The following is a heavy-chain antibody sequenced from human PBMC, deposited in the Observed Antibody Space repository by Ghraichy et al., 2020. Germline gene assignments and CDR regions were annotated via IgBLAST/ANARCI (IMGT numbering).Heavy chain of an antibody. CDR1: GGSISSYY. Sequence: SETLSLTCTVSGGSISSYYWSWIRQPPGKGLEWIGYIYYSGNTNYNPSLKSRVTISVDTSKNQFSLKLSSVTAAVTALYYCARGAGYFDWLPLDYWGQGTLVTVSS. CDR3: ARGAGYFDWLPLDY. J-gene: IGHJ4*02. D-gene: IGHD3-9*01. V-gene: IGHV4-59*01. CDR2: IYYSGNT.